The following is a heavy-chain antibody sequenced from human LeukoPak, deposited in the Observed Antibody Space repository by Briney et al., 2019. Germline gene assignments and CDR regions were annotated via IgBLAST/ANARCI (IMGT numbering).Heavy chain of an antibody. D-gene: IGHD3-10*02. CDR2: ISSSGSTI. Sequence: GGSLRLSCAASGFTFSSYEMNWVRQASGKGLEWVSYISSSGSTIYYADSVKGRFTISRDNAKNSLYLQMNSLRAEDTAVYYCAELGITMIGGVWGKGTTVTISS. CDR1: GFTFSSYE. V-gene: IGHV3-48*03. CDR3: AELGITMIGGV. J-gene: IGHJ6*04.